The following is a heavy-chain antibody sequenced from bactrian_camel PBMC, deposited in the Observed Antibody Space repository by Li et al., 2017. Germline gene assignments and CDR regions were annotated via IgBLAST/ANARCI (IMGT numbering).Heavy chain of an antibody. CDR2: IYPTGNDT. CDR3: AQGPACGSRWYRLGNWDY. J-gene: IGHJ4*01. V-gene: IGHV3S53*01. CDR1: ASILRHRK. Sequence: VQLVESGGGPVQAGGSLRLSCAASASILRHRKVGWFRQAPGKEREGVATIYPTGNDTYYADSVKGRFTISTDSAKNTVYLQIDSLKPENTAVYYCAQGPACGSRWYRLGNWDYWGQGTQVTVS. D-gene: IGHD2*01.